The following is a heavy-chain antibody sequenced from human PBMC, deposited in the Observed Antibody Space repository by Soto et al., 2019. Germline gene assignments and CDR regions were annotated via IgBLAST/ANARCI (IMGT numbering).Heavy chain of an antibody. J-gene: IGHJ4*02. CDR3: ARMYV. Sequence: VQLVESGGGLVQPGGSLRLSCAASGITVSNNYMSWVRQAPGKGLEWVSVIYSGGSTYYGDSVKGRFTISRDNSKNTVYLQMNSLRTKVTAVYYCARMYVWGQGNLVSVSS. D-gene: IGHD2-8*01. CDR1: GITVSNNY. V-gene: IGHV3-66*01. CDR2: IYSGGST.